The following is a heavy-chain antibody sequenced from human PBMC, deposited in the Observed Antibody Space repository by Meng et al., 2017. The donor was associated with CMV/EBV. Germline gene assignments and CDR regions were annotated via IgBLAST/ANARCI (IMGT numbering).Heavy chain of an antibody. CDR1: GYTFTSYG. D-gene: IGHD2-2*01. V-gene: IGHV1-18*01. Sequence: HVQLGKSGAEAKKPGASVTHSCKASGYTFTSYGISWVRQAPGQGLEWMGWISAYNGNTNYAQKLQGRVTMTTDTSTSTAYMELMSLRSDDTAVYHCSRDLRPSTRPHDLWGRGTLVTVSS. CDR2: ISAYNGNT. J-gene: IGHJ2*01. CDR3: SRDLRPSTRPHDL.